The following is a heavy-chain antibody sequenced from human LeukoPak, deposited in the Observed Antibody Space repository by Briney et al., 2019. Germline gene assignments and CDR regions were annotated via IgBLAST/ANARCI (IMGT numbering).Heavy chain of an antibody. V-gene: IGHV4-59*08. D-gene: IGHD2-15*01. CDR1: DGSISSYY. CDR3: ARARGVVVAAEYYYYGMDV. Sequence: SETLSLTCTVSDGSISSYYWSWIRQPPGTELEWIGYIYYSGSTSYNPSLKSRATISVDTSKNQFSLTLSSVTAADTAVYYCARARGVVVAAEYYYYGMDVWGQGTTVTVSS. J-gene: IGHJ6*02. CDR2: IYYSGST.